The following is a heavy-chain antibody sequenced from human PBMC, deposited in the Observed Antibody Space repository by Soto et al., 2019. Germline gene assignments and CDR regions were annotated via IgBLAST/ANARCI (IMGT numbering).Heavy chain of an antibody. J-gene: IGHJ4*02. D-gene: IGHD6-19*01. CDR3: AHRVAGRHYFDY. Sequence: QITLKESGPTLVKPTQTLTLTCTFSGFSLSTSGVGVGWIRQPPGKALEWLALIYWDDGKRYSPSLKSRLTITKDTSKNQVVLTMTNMDPVDTATYYCAHRVAGRHYFDYWGQGTLVTVSS. CDR1: GFSLSTSGVG. CDR2: IYWDDGK. V-gene: IGHV2-5*02.